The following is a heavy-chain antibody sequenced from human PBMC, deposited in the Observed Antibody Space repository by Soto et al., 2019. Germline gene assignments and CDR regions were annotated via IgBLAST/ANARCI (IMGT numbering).Heavy chain of an antibody. CDR1: GFTFSSYS. CDR3: SREEDDSGDYAGVWIDY. J-gene: IGHJ4*02. Sequence: EVQLVESGGGLVQPGGSLRLSCAASGFTFSSYSMNWVRQAPGKGLEWVSYISSSSSTIYYADSVKGRFTISRDNAKNSLYLQMNSLRDEDTAVYYCSREEDDSGDYAGVWIDYWGQGTLVTVSS. V-gene: IGHV3-48*02. CDR2: ISSSSSTI. D-gene: IGHD4-17*01.